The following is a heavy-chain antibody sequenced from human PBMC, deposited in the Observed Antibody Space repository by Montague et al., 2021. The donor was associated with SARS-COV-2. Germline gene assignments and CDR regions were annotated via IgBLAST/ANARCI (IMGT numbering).Heavy chain of an antibody. CDR1: GGSISSSNW. CDR3: ARGYRRITIFGVVIYDAFDI. Sequence: SETLSLTCAVSGGSISSSNWWSWVRQPPGKGLEWIGEIYHSGSTNYNPSLKSRVTISVDKSKNQFSLKLSSVTAADTAVYYCARGYRRITIFGVVIYDAFDIWGQGTVVTVSS. CDR2: IYHSGST. V-gene: IGHV4-4*02. J-gene: IGHJ3*02. D-gene: IGHD3-3*01.